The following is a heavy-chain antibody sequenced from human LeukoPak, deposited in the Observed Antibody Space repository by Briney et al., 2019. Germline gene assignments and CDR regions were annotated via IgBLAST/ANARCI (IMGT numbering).Heavy chain of an antibody. J-gene: IGHJ4*02. CDR1: GFTFSTYE. Sequence: GGSLRLSCAASGFTFSTYEMNWVRQAPGEGLEWVSHISASGGTIYYADSVKGRFTISRDNVKNSVSLQMNNLRAEDTAVYYCATFIDYWGQGTLVTVSS. V-gene: IGHV3-48*03. CDR3: ATFIDY. CDR2: ISASGGTI.